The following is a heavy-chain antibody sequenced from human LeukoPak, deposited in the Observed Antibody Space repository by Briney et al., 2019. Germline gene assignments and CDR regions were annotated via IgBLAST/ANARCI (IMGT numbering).Heavy chain of an antibody. CDR1: GFTFSEAW. Sequence: PGGSLRLSCLASGFTFSEAWMNWVRQAPGKGPECVGRIKPKAIGGTPDYAAPVKGRFAISRDDSKNLLFLQMDSLKTEDTAMYYCTTDPDYDYYNSSGYFWYETWGRGTQVTVS. D-gene: IGHD3-22*01. CDR3: TTDPDYDYYNSSGYFWYET. V-gene: IGHV3-15*01. CDR2: IKPKAIGGTP. J-gene: IGHJ5*02.